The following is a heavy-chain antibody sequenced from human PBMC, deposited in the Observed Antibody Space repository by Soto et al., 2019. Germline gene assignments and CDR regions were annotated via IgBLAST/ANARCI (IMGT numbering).Heavy chain of an antibody. Sequence: GASVKVSCKASGYTFTSYDINWVRQATGQGLEWMGWMNPNSGNTGYAQKFQGRVTMTRNTSISTAYMELSSLRSEDTAAYYCARAGVLDDAFDIWGQGTMVTVSS. CDR2: MNPNSGNT. V-gene: IGHV1-8*01. CDR1: GYTFTSYD. D-gene: IGHD2-8*01. J-gene: IGHJ3*02. CDR3: ARAGVLDDAFDI.